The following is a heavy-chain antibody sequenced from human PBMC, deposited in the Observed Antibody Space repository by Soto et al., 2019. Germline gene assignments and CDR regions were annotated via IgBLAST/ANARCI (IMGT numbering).Heavy chain of an antibody. Sequence: SGPTLVNPTQTLTLTCSFSGFSLSTSGMCVGWIRQPPGKALERLALIDWDNDKFYNTSLKTRLTISKDTSKNQVVLTMTNMDPVDTATYYCARMASTGGQYSYGPFDYWGQGTLVTVSS. CDR3: ARMASTGGQYSYGPFDY. D-gene: IGHD5-18*01. CDR1: GFSLSTSGMC. CDR2: IDWDNDK. V-gene: IGHV2-70*01. J-gene: IGHJ4*02.